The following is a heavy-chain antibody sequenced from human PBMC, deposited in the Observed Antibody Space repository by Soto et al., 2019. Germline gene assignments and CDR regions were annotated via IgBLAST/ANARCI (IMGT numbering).Heavy chain of an antibody. Sequence: SETLSLTCTVSGGSISSSSYYWGWIRQPPGKGLECIGSISSSGKTYYNPSLKSRVTISVDTSKDQFSLRVSSVTAADAAVYYCARHIGYTDSSRFDDWGPGTLVTVSS. J-gene: IGHJ4*02. V-gene: IGHV4-39*01. CDR1: GGSISSSSYY. CDR3: ARHIGYTDSSRFDD. D-gene: IGHD6-13*01. CDR2: ISSSGKT.